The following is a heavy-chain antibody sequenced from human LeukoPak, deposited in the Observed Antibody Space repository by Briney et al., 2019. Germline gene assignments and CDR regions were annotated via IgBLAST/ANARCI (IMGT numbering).Heavy chain of an antibody. D-gene: IGHD6-6*01. CDR1: GFTLSRYA. CDR2: ISGNGYNT. CDR3: ANGVYLSLAFSFDY. V-gene: IGHV3-23*01. J-gene: IGHJ4*02. Sequence: GGSLRLSSAVSGFTLSRYAISSVCQAPGKGLEWVSAISGNGYNTYYADSVKGRFTISSESSRNTLYLQMHNLRAEDTAVYYWANGVYLSLAFSFDYWGQGTLVTVSS.